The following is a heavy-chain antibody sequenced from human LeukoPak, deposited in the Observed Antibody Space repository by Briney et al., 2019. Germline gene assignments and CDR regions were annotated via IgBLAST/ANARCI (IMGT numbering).Heavy chain of an antibody. CDR3: AHRDTTMVRVDY. V-gene: IGHV3-15*01. J-gene: IGHJ4*02. CDR2: IRSKTDGGTT. D-gene: IGHD5-18*01. CDR1: GFTFSSYA. Sequence: GGSLRLSCAASGFTFSSYAMSWVRQAPGKGLEWVGRIRSKTDGGTTDYAAPVKGRFTISRDDSQNTVYLQMNSLTTADTAVYFCAHRDTTMVRVDYWGQGTLVTVSS.